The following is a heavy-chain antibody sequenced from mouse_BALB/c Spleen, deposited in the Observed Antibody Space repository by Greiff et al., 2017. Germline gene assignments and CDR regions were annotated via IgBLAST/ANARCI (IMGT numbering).Heavy chain of an antibody. V-gene: IGHV7-3*02. Sequence: EVMLVESGGGLVQPGGSLRLSCATSGFTFTDYYMSWVRQPPGKVLEWLGFIRNKANGYTTEYSASVKGRFTISRDNSQSILYLQMNTLRAEDSATYYCARDRGSDNYERFAYWGQGTLVTVSA. D-gene: IGHD1-3*01. J-gene: IGHJ3*01. CDR1: GFTFTDYY. CDR3: ARDRGSDNYERFAY. CDR2: IRNKANGYTT.